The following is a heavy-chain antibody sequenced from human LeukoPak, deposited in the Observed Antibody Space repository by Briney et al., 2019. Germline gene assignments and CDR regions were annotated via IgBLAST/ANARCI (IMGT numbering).Heavy chain of an antibody. D-gene: IGHD5-24*01. V-gene: IGHV3-48*02. CDR1: GXTFSSYS. J-gene: IGHJ6*02. CDR2: ISSSSSSR. Sequence: GGSLRLSCAASGXTFSSYSMNWVRQAPGKGLEWISYISSSSSSRYYADSVKGRFTISRDNAKNSLYLQMKSLRDEDTAVYYCARVRKDGYNANYYYYGMDVWGQGTTVTVSS. CDR3: ARVRKDGYNANYYYYGMDV.